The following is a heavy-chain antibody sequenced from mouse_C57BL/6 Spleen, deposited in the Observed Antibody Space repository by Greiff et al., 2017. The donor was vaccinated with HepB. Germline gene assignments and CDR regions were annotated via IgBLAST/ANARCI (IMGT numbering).Heavy chain of an antibody. V-gene: IGHV1-77*01. CDR1: GYTFTDYY. CDR3: ARYPYYYGSTHWYFDV. D-gene: IGHD1-1*01. Sequence: VKLMESGAELVKPGASVKISCKASGYTFTDYYINWVKQRPGQGLEWIGKIGPGSGSTYYNEKFKGKATLTADKSSSTAYMQLSSLTSEDSAVYFCARYPYYYGSTHWYFDVWGTGTTVTVSS. J-gene: IGHJ1*03. CDR2: IGPGSGST.